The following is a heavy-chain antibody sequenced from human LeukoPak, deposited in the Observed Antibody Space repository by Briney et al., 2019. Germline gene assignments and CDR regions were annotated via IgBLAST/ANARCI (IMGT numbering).Heavy chain of an antibody. CDR2: IIPIFGTA. CDR3: ARGPRKEVHNDY. J-gene: IGHJ4*02. D-gene: IGHD1-1*01. Sequence: ASVKVSCKASGGTFSSYAISWVRQAPGQGLEWMGRIIPIFGTANYAQKFQGRVTITTDESTSTAYMELSSLRSEDTAVYYCARGPRKEVHNDYWGQGTLVTVSS. V-gene: IGHV1-69*05. CDR1: GGTFSSYA.